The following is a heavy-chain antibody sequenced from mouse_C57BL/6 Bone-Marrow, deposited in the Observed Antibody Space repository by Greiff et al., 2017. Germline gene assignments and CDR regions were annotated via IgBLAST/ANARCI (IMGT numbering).Heavy chain of an antibody. Sequence: EVQVVESGGDLVKPGGSLKLSCAASGFTFSSYGMSWVRQTPDKRLEWVATISSGGSYTYYPDSVKGRFTISRDNAKNTLYLQMSSLKSEDTSMYYCARHEGGHLPYFDYWGQGTTRTVSS. J-gene: IGHJ2*01. CDR2: ISSGGSYT. CDR1: GFTFSSYG. D-gene: IGHD1-2*01. V-gene: IGHV5-6*01. CDR3: ARHEGGHLPYFDY.